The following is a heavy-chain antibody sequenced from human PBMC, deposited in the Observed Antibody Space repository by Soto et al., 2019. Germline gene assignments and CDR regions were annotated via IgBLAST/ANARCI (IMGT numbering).Heavy chain of an antibody. CDR1: GGTFSSYA. CDR3: ARVRYYDSSGYYYIHYFDY. Sequence: QVQLVQSGAEVKKPGSSVKVSCKASGGTFSSYAISWVRQAPGQGLEWMGGIIPIFGTANYAQKFQGRVTITADESTSTAYMELSSLRSEDTDVYYCARVRYYDSSGYYYIHYFDYWGQGTLVTVSS. CDR2: IIPIFGTA. V-gene: IGHV1-69*01. J-gene: IGHJ4*02. D-gene: IGHD3-22*01.